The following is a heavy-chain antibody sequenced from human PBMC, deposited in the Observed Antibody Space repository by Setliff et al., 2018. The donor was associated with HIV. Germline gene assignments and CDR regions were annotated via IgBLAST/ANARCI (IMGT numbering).Heavy chain of an antibody. D-gene: IGHD3-22*01. J-gene: IGHJ4*02. CDR1: GFTFSSYG. CDR2: IWYDGSNK. Sequence: PGGSLRLSCAASGFTFSSYGMHWVRQAPGKGLEWVAVIWYDGSNKYYADSVKGRFTISRDNSKNTLSLQMNSLRAEDTAVYYCAKDRGAYDYFDYWGQGTLVTSPQ. CDR3: AKDRGAYDYFDY. V-gene: IGHV3-33*06.